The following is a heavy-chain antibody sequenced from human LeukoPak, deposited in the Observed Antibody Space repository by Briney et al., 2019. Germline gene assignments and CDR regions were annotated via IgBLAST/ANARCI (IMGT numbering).Heavy chain of an antibody. J-gene: IGHJ4*01. CDR2: IKEDGGEK. V-gene: IGHV3-7*01. CDR1: GFTFNRHW. D-gene: IGHD3-10*01. Sequence: PGGSLRLSCAASGFTFNRHWMSWVRQVPGRGLEWVANIKEDGGEKSYVASVKGRFTISRDNAKNSLFLQMNSLRAEDTAVYYCARGPYYYGTETYQYFDYWGHGILVTVSS. CDR3: ARGPYYYGTETYQYFDY.